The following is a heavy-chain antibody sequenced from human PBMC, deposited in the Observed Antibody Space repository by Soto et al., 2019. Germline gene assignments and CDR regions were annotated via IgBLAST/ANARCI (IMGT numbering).Heavy chain of an antibody. CDR2: ISYDGSNK. CDR1: GFTFSSYA. D-gene: IGHD3-10*01. CDR3: ARDSSLLWFGELARLGY. V-gene: IGHV3-30-3*01. Sequence: PVGSLRLSCAASGFTFSSYAMHWVRQAPGKGLEWVAVISYDGSNKYYADSVKGRFTISRDNSKNTLYLQMNSLRAEDTAVYYCARDSSLLWFGELARLGYWGQGTLVTVSS. J-gene: IGHJ4*02.